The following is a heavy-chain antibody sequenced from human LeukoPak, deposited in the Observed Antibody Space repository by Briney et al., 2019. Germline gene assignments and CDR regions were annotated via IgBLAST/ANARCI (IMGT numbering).Heavy chain of an antibody. CDR3: ARGRHYGDY. Sequence: GGSLRLSCAASGFIFTTYEMNWVRQAPGKGLEWVSYISSSGSTIYYADSVMGRFTISRDNAKNSLYLQMNSLRAEDTAVYYCARGRHYGDYWGQETLVTVSS. V-gene: IGHV3-48*03. CDR2: ISSSGSTI. CDR1: GFIFTTYE. D-gene: IGHD1-1*01. J-gene: IGHJ4*02.